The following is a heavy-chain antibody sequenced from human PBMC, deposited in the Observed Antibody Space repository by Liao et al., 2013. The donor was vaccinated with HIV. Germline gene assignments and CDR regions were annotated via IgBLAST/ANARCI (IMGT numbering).Heavy chain of an antibody. D-gene: IGHD2-15*01. Sequence: QVQLQQWGAGLLKPSETLSLTCAVYGGSFSGYYWSWIRQPPGKGLEWIGEINHSGSTNYNPSLKSRVTMSVDTSKNQFSLKLSSVTAADTAVYYCARILELIPTWYFDVWGRGTPVTVSS. CDR2: INHSGST. J-gene: IGHJ2*01. CDR3: ARILELIPTWYFDV. CDR1: GGSFSGYY. V-gene: IGHV4-34*01.